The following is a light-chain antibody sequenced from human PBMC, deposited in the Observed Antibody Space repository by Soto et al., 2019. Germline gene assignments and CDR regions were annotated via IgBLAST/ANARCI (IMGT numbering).Light chain of an antibody. V-gene: IGKV3-20*01. CDR1: QSVSSY. CDR2: GAS. Sequence: EIVLTQSPATLSLSPGERATLSCRASQSVSSYLAWYQQKPGQAPRLLIYGASNRATGIPDRFSGSGSGTDFTLTISRLEPEDFAVYYCQQYGSSLPWTFGQGTKVDIK. CDR3: QQYGSSLPWT. J-gene: IGKJ1*01.